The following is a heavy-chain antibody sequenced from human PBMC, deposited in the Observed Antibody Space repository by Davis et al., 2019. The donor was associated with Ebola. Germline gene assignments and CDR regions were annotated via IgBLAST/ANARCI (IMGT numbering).Heavy chain of an antibody. CDR3: ATMGPHSFGYGLNY. D-gene: IGHD5-18*01. CDR2: ISPGNFDL. V-gene: IGHV5-51*01. Sequence: GESLKISCQGSGYSFTNYWIGWVRQMPGKGPEWVGIISPGNFDLRYSPSFQGQVTLSADKSINTAYLQWNSLKASDTAIYYCATMGPHSFGYGLNYWGQGTLVTVSS. CDR1: GYSFTNYW. J-gene: IGHJ4*02.